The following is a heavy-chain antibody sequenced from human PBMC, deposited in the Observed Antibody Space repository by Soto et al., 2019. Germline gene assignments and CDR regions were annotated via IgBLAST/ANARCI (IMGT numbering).Heavy chain of an antibody. J-gene: IGHJ4*01. Sequence: GKGLEWVAVIWDDGSNKYYADSVKGRFTISRANAENSVYLQMNSLRAEDTAVYYFASRSRHSRLQDGLGYW. V-gene: IGHV3-33*03. D-gene: IGHD2-21*01. CDR2: IWDDGSNK. CDR3: ASRSRHSRLQDGLGY.